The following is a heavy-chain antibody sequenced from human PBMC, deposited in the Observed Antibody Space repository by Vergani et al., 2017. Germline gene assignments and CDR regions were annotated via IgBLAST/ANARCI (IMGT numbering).Heavy chain of an antibody. CDR2: ISWNSGSI. J-gene: IGHJ2*01. V-gene: IGHV3-9*01. Sequence: EVQLLESGGGLVQPGRSLRLSCAASGFTFDDYAMHWVRQAPGKGLEWVSGISWNSGSIGYADSVKGRFTISRDNAKNSLYLQMNSLRAEDTALYYCAKVAVAGPPADWYFDLWGRGTLVTVSS. CDR1: GFTFDDYA. CDR3: AKVAVAGPPADWYFDL. D-gene: IGHD6-19*01.